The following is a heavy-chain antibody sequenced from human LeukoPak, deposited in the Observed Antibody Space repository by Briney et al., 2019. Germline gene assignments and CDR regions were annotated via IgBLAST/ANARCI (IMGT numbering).Heavy chain of an antibody. V-gene: IGHV4-59*11. Sequence: SETLSLTCTVSGGSISSHYWSWIRQPPGKGLEWIGYLYYTGSTNYNPSLKSRVTLSVDTSKNNFSLKMSSVTAADTAVYYCARARYYYDSSGPTGGDYWGQGTLVTVSS. J-gene: IGHJ4*02. CDR1: GGSISSHY. CDR3: ARARYYYDSSGPTGGDY. D-gene: IGHD3-22*01. CDR2: LYYTGST.